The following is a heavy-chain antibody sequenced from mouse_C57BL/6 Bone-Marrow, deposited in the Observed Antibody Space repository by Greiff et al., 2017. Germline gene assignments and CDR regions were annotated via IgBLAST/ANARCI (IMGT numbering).Heavy chain of an antibody. CDR2: IYPGSGST. Sequence: VQLQQPGAELVKPGASVKMSCKASGYTFTSYWITWVKQRPGQGLEWIGDIYPGSGSTNYNEKFKSKATLTVDTSSSTAYMQLSSLTSEDSAVYYCARRSPIYDGYYDWFAYWGQGTLVTVSA. D-gene: IGHD2-3*01. V-gene: IGHV1-55*01. CDR1: GYTFTSYW. CDR3: ARRSPIYDGYYDWFAY. J-gene: IGHJ3*01.